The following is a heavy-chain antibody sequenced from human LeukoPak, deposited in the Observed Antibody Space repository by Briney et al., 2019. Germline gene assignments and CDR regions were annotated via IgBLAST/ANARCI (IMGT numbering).Heavy chain of an antibody. CDR1: GLTFSNYG. V-gene: IGHV1-18*01. Sequence: ASVKVSCKASGLTFSNYGITWVRQAPGQGLEWMGWISAYNGNTNYAQKLQGRVTMTTDTSTSTAYMELRSLRSDDTAVYYCARDQELGAPGYWGQGTLVTVSS. CDR2: ISAYNGNT. CDR3: ARDQELGAPGY. D-gene: IGHD3-10*01. J-gene: IGHJ4*02.